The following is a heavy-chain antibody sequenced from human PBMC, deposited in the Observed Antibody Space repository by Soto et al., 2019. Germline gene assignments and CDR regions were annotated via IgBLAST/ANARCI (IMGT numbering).Heavy chain of an antibody. CDR2: ISYDGSNK. Sequence: QVQLVESGGGVVQPGRSLRLSCAASGFTFSSYGMHWVRQAPGKGLEWVAVISYDGSNKYYADYVKGRFTISRDNSKNTLYLQMNSLRAEDTAVYYCAKPGWGYYDSSGYYDYWGQGTLVTVSS. V-gene: IGHV3-30*18. CDR1: GFTFSSYG. J-gene: IGHJ4*02. D-gene: IGHD3-22*01. CDR3: AKPGWGYYDSSGYYDY.